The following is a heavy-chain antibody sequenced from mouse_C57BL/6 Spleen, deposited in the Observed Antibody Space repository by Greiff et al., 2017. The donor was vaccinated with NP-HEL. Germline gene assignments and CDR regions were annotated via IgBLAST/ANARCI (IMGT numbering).Heavy chain of an antibody. J-gene: IGHJ2*01. D-gene: IGHD2-3*01. V-gene: IGHV7-3*01. CDR3: ARYGDDGYYYFDY. CDR1: GFTFTDYY. CDR2: LRNKANGYTT. Sequence: EVQLMESGGGLVQPGGSLSLSCAASGFTFTDYYMSWVRQPPGKALEWLGFLRNKANGYTTEYSASVKGRFTISRDNSQSILYLQMNALRAEDSATYYCARYGDDGYYYFDYWGQGTTLTVSS.